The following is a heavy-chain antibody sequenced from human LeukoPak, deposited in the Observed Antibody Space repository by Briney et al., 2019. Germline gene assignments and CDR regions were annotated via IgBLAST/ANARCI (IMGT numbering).Heavy chain of an antibody. CDR2: ISYDGSNK. J-gene: IGHJ4*02. D-gene: IGHD6-6*01. V-gene: IGHV3-30*04. CDR1: GFTFSSYA. Sequence: GGSLRLSCAASGFTFSSYAMHWVRQAPGKGLEWVAVISYDGSNKYYADSVKGRFTISRDNSKNTLYLQMNSLGADDTAVYYCAKLGGYSSSSLRDFGGQGALVTVSS. CDR3: AKLGGYSSSSLRDF.